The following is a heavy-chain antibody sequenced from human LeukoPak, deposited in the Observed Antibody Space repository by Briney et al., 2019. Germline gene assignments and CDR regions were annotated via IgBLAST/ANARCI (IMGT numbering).Heavy chain of an antibody. J-gene: IGHJ2*01. V-gene: IGHV3-21*01. CDR3: ARAASGYSSGGYFDL. CDR2: LSSSSNYI. CDR1: GFTFNRYA. D-gene: IGHD6-19*01. Sequence: GGSLRLSCAASGFTFNRYAMNWVRQAPGKGLEWVSSLSSSSNYIYYADSVKGRFTISRDNAETSLYLQMNSLRAEDTAVYYCARAASGYSSGGYFDLWGRGTLVTVSS.